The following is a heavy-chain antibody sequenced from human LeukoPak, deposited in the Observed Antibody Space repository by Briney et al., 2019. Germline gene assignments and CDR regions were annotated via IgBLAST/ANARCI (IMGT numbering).Heavy chain of an antibody. CDR3: ARGGTTVAGTFWFDP. D-gene: IGHD6-19*01. CDR2: IYYSGST. V-gene: IGHV4-31*03. CDR1: GGSISSGGYY. J-gene: IGHJ5*02. Sequence: SQTLSLTCTVSGGSISSGGYYWSWIRQHPGKGLEWIGYIYYSGSTYYNPSLKSRVTISVDTSKNQFSLNLNSVTAADTAIYYCARGGTTVAGTFWFDPWGQGTLVTVSS.